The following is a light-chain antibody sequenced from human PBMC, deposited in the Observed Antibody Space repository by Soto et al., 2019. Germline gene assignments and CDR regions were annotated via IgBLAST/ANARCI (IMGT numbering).Light chain of an antibody. Sequence: QSALTQPRSVSGSPGQSVTISCTGTSSVVGGYNYVSWYQQHPGKAPKLMIYAVSKRPSGVPDRFSGSKSGNTASLTISGLQAEDEADYYCCSYAGNYTFVFGGGTKLTVL. J-gene: IGLJ2*01. CDR2: AVS. CDR3: CSYAGNYTFV. V-gene: IGLV2-11*01. CDR1: SSVVGGYNY.